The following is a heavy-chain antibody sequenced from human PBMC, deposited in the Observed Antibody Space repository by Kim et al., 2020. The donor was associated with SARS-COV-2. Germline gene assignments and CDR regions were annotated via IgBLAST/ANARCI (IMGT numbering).Heavy chain of an antibody. Sequence: YYADSGKGRFTISRDNAKNSLYLQMNSLRAEDTVVYYCARSDTTFDWFDPWGQGTLVTVSS. J-gene: IGHJ5*02. V-gene: IGHV3-11*01. D-gene: IGHD3-3*01. CDR3: ARSDTTFDWFDP.